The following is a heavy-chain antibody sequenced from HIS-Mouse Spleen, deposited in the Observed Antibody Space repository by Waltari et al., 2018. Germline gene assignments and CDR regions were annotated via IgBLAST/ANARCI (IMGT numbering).Heavy chain of an antibody. CDR1: GFTFSSYG. J-gene: IGHJ4*02. Sequence: QVQLVESGVGVVQPGRSLRLSCAASGFTFSSYGMHWVRQAPGKGLEWVAVMSYDGSNKYYADSVKGRFTISRDNSKNTLYLQMNSLRAEDTAVYYCAKASSGWLDYWGQGTLVTVSS. V-gene: IGHV3-30*18. CDR3: AKASSGWLDY. CDR2: MSYDGSNK. D-gene: IGHD6-19*01.